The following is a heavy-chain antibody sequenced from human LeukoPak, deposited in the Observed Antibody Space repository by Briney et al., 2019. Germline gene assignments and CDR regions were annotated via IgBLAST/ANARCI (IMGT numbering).Heavy chain of an antibody. CDR1: GFTFSSYA. Sequence: GGSLRLSCAASGFTFSSYAMSWVRQAPGKGLEWVSAISGSGGSTYYADSVKGRFTISRDNSKNTLYLQMNSLRAEDTAVYYCAKDRLVGPPRCHWFDPWGQGTLVTVSS. CDR2: ISGSGGST. CDR3: AKDRLVGPPRCHWFDP. V-gene: IGHV3-23*01. D-gene: IGHD1-26*01. J-gene: IGHJ5*02.